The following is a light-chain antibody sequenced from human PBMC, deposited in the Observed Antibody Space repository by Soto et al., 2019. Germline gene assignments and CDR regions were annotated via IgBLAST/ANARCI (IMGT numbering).Light chain of an antibody. J-gene: IGKJ1*01. CDR1: QIISSS. CDR2: DAS. Sequence: EIVLTQSPATLSLSPGEKTTLYYRASQIISSSLAWYQQKPGQAPRLFIYDASTRATGFPARFSGSGSGTDFTLTIGSLEPEDFAVYYCQQRSEWPRTFGQGTKVDIK. V-gene: IGKV3-11*01. CDR3: QQRSEWPRT.